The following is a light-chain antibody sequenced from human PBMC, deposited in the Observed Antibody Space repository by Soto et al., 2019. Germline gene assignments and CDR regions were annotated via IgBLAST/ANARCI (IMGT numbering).Light chain of an antibody. CDR3: QQYGSSEA. CDR1: QSVSSSY. CDR2: GAS. J-gene: IGKJ3*01. V-gene: IGKV3-20*01. Sequence: EIVLTQSPGTLSLSPRARATLSCRASQSVSSSYLAWYQQKPGQAPRLLIYGASSRATGIPDRFRGSGSGTDFTLTISRLEPEDFAVYYCQQYGSSEAFGPGTKVDIK.